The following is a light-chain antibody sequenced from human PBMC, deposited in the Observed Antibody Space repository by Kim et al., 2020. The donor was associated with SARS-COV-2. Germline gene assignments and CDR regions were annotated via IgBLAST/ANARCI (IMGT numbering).Light chain of an antibody. J-gene: IGKJ2*01. CDR1: KSVSNN. Sequence: VSPGERATLSGRASKSVSNNLAWYQQTPGQAPRLLIYGASTRANGIPARFSGSGSGTEFTLIISSLQSEDFAVYYCQQYNNWPPFTFGQGTKLEI. CDR2: GAS. CDR3: QQYNNWPPFT. V-gene: IGKV3-15*01.